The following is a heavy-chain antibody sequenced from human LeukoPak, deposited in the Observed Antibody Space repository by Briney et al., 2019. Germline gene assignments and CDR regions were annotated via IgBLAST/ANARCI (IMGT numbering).Heavy chain of an antibody. V-gene: IGHV4-31*03. Sequence: PSETLSLTCTVSGGSISSGAYCWSWIRQRPGKGLEWIGYMYYDGSTYSNSSLKSRLTISVDTSKNQFSLKLSSVTAADTAVYYCARGPYYDFWSGYPYMDVWGKGTTVTVSS. CDR1: GGSISSGAYC. CDR2: MYYDGST. J-gene: IGHJ6*03. CDR3: ARGPYYDFWSGYPYMDV. D-gene: IGHD3-3*01.